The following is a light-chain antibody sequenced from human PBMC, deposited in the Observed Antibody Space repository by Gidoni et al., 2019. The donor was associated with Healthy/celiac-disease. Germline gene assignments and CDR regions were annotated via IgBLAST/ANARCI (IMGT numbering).Light chain of an antibody. CDR2: KAS. CDR3: QQYNSYLYT. CDR1: QSISSW. Sequence: DIQMTQSPSTLYASVGDRVTITCRASQSISSWLAWYQQKPEKDPKLLIYKASSLESGVPSRFSGSGSGTEFTLTISSLQPDDFATYYCQQYNSYLYTFGQGTKLEIK. J-gene: IGKJ2*01. V-gene: IGKV1-5*03.